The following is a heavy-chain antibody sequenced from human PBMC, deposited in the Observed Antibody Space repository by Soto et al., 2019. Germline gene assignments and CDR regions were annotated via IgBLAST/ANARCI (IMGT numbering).Heavy chain of an antibody. J-gene: IGHJ4*02. CDR2: INAGNGNT. V-gene: IGHV1-3*01. Sequence: GASVKVSCKASGGTFSSYRINWVRQAPGQGLEWMGWINAGNGNTKYSQKFQGRVTITRDTSASTAYMELTSLRSEDTAVYYCARELQGLYYFDYWGQGTLGTVSS. CDR1: GGTFSSYR. D-gene: IGHD2-15*01. CDR3: ARELQGLYYFDY.